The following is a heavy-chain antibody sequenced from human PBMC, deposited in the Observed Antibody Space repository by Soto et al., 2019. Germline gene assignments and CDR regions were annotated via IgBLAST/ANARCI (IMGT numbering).Heavy chain of an antibody. V-gene: IGHV3-30*18. CDR1: GFTFSGYG. D-gene: IGHD2-2*02. Sequence: GGSLRLSCAASGFTFSGYGMHWVRQAPGKGLEWVASISYDGSGKFYADSVKGRFTISRDNSKNTLYLQMNSLRVEDTAMYYYAKDLVIYRIPSAPTNWGQGTLVTV. J-gene: IGHJ4*02. CDR3: AKDLVIYRIPSAPTN. CDR2: ISYDGSGK.